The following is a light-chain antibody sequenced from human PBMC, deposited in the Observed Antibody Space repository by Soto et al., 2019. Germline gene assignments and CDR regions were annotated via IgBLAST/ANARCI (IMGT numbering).Light chain of an antibody. CDR2: GAS. CDR3: QQYGSSPIT. V-gene: IGKV3-20*01. J-gene: IGKJ5*01. CDR1: QSVARNY. Sequence: EIVLTQSPGTLSFSPGERATLSCWASQSVARNYLAWYQQKPGLAPRLLIYGASSRATGIPDRFSGSGSGTDFTLTISRLEHEDFAVYYCQQYGSSPITFGQGTRLEIK.